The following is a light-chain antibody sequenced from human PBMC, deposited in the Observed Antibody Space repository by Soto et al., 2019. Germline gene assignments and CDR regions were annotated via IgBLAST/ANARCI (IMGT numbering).Light chain of an antibody. J-gene: IGKJ2*01. Sequence: DIQLTQSPSSLSASVGDRVTISCRASQSMSDSLNWYQQKSGKAPKLLIYSGSTLEIGVPSRFSGSGSGTDFTLTISSLQPEDFGTYFCQQSYSNSYTFGQGTNLEIK. CDR1: QSMSDS. V-gene: IGKV1-39*01. CDR3: QQSYSNSYT. CDR2: SGS.